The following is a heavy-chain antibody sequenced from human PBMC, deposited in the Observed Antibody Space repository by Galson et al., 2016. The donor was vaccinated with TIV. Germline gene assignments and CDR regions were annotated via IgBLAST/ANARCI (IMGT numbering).Heavy chain of an antibody. CDR1: GFAVSSNQ. V-gene: IGHV3-53*01. D-gene: IGHD2-15*01. Sequence: SLRLSCAASGFAVSSNQMNWVRQAPGKGLEWVSTIYSGGTPEYADSVKGRFIISRDTLKNTVSLQMNTLRTEDTAAYFCARVQESLAAVEAFDVWGQGTLVTVSS. J-gene: IGHJ3*01. CDR3: ARVQESLAAVEAFDV. CDR2: IYSGGTP.